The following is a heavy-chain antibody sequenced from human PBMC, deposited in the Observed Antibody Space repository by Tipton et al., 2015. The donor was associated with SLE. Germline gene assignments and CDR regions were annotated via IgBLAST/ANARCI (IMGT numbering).Heavy chain of an antibody. V-gene: IGHV4-59*01. J-gene: IGHJ4*02. D-gene: IGHD2-2*01. CDR1: GGSISSYY. CDR3: ARGAFGSSTSCYDY. Sequence: TLSLTCTVSGGSISSYYWSWIRQPPGKGLEWIGYIYYSGSTNYNPSLKSRVTISVDTSKNQFSLKLSSVTAADTAVYYCARGAFGSSTSCYDYWGQGTLVTVSS. CDR2: IYYSGST.